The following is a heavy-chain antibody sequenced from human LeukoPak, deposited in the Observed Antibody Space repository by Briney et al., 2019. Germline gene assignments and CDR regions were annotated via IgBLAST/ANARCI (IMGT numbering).Heavy chain of an antibody. D-gene: IGHD3-9*01. CDR3: ARVLRYFDWLPYNWFDP. CDR1: GGSISSYY. V-gene: IGHV4-59*01. Sequence: PSETLSLTCTVSGGSISSYYWSWIRQAPGKGLEWIGYIYYSGSTKYNPSLKSRVTISVDTSKNQFSLKLSSVTAADTAVYYCARVLRYFDWLPYNWFDPWGQGTLVTVSS. CDR2: IYYSGST. J-gene: IGHJ5*02.